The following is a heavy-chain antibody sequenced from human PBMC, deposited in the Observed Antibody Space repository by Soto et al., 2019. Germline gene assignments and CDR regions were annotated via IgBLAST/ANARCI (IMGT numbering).Heavy chain of an antibody. Sequence: QVQLVESGGGVVQSGKSLRLSCAASGFTFNTYVMHWVRQAPGKGLEWLAFVSSAGGSKYYADSVTGRFTISRDNSQNTLHLQMNSLVPEDTAVYYCARGGGYSGYDPLDYWGQGTLVTVSS. CDR3: ARGGGYSGYDPLDY. J-gene: IGHJ4*02. CDR1: GFTFNTYV. V-gene: IGHV3-30-3*01. D-gene: IGHD5-12*01. CDR2: VSSAGGSK.